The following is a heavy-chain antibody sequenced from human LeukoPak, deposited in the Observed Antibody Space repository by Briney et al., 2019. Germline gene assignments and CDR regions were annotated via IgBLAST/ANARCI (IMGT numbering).Heavy chain of an antibody. CDR2: MNPNSGNT. CDR1: GYTFTSYD. Sequence: ASVKVSCKASGYTFTSYDINWVRQATGQGLEWMGWMNPNSGNTGYAQKFQGRVTMTRNTSISTAYMELSSLRSDDTAVYYCARDFIYVPHNWFDPWGQGTLVTVSS. J-gene: IGHJ5*02. CDR3: ARDFIYVPHNWFDP. D-gene: IGHD2/OR15-2a*01. V-gene: IGHV1-8*01.